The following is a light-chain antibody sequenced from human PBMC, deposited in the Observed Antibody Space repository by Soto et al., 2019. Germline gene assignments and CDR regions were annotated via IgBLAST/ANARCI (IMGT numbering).Light chain of an antibody. Sequence: EIVLTQYPATLSLSPGERATLSCRASQSVGGFLAWYQQRSGQTPRLLIYDASKRAPGIPARFSGSGSGTDFTLTISSLEPEDFAVYYCQHRSNWLGTFGPGTKVDIK. CDR1: QSVGGF. J-gene: IGKJ3*01. CDR3: QHRSNWLGT. CDR2: DAS. V-gene: IGKV3-11*01.